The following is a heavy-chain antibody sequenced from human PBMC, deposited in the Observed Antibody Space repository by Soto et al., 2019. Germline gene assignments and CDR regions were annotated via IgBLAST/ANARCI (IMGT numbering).Heavy chain of an antibody. CDR1: GYTFTYRY. V-gene: IGHV1-45*02. CDR3: ACSTQAYYFDY. CDR2: ITPFNGNT. D-gene: IGHD2-2*01. Sequence: ASVKVSCKASGYTFTYRYLHWVRQAPGQALEWMGWITPFNGNTNYAQKFQDRVTITRDRSMSTAYMELSSLRSEDTAMYYCACSTQAYYFDYWGQGTLVTVSS. J-gene: IGHJ4*02.